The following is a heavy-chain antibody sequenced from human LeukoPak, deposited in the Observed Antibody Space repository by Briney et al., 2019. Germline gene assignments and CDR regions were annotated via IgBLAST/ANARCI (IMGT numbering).Heavy chain of an antibody. CDR3: ARDSGSYYAFDY. CDR1: GFTFRSSW. D-gene: IGHD1-26*01. Sequence: GGSLRLSCAASGFTFRSSWMHWVRQGPGKGLVWVSRINNDGSATTYADSVKGRFTISRDTAKNTVFLQMNSLRAEDTAVYYCARDSGSYYAFDYWGQGTLVTVSS. V-gene: IGHV3-74*01. CDR2: INNDGSAT. J-gene: IGHJ4*02.